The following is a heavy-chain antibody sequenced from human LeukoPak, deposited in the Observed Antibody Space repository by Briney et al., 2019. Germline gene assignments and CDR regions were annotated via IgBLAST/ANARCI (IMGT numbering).Heavy chain of an antibody. CDR1: VCSISSSSYY. V-gene: IGHV4-39*07. D-gene: IGHD2-2*02. CDR3: ARGYSPDFYYHMDV. CDR2: IYYSEST. Sequence: SETLSLTCTGSVCSISSSSYYWVWIRQPPGKGLEGIVNIYYSESTYYNPSRKSPVTISVDTSKNQFSLKMSSVTAADQGVYYCARGYSPDFYYHMDVWGKGTTVTVSS. J-gene: IGHJ6*03.